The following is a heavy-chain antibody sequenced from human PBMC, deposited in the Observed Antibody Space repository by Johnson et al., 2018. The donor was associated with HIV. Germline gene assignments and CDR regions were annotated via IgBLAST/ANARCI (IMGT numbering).Heavy chain of an antibody. J-gene: IGHJ3*02. Sequence: VQLVESGGGLVQPGRSLKLSCAASGFTFSSYAMSWVRQAPGKGLEWVSAISGSGGSTYYADSVKGRFTLSRDNSKNTVFLEMNSLRADDTALYYCARDWLTSRAVAGTSAFDIWGQGTMVTVSS. CDR1: GFTFSSYA. D-gene: IGHD6-19*01. CDR2: ISGSGGST. V-gene: IGHV3-23*04. CDR3: ARDWLTSRAVAGTSAFDI.